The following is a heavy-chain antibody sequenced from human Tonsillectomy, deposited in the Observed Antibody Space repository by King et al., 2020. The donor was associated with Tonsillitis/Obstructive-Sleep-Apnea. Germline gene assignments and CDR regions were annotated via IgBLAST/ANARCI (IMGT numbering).Heavy chain of an antibody. CDR3: ASERGSGWEAFDY. V-gene: IGHV3-30*04. CDR2: ISYDGSNK. CDR1: GFTFRSYA. D-gene: IGHD6-19*01. J-gene: IGHJ4*02. Sequence: VQLVESGGGVVQPGRSLRLSCAASGFTFRSYAMHWVRQAPGKGLEWVAVISYDGSNKYYADSVKGRFTISRDNSKNTLYLQMNSLRAEDTAVYYCASERGSGWEAFDYWGQGTLVTVSS.